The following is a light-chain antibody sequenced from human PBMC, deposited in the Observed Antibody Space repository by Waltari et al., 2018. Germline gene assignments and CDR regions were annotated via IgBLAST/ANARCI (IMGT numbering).Light chain of an antibody. CDR1: RSNIGFNT. J-gene: IGLJ3*02. CDR2: TDN. CDR3: AAWDDSLNGWV. Sequence: QSVLTQPPSASGTPGQRVSISCSGSRSNIGFNTVSLYHQVPGTAPKLLIYTDNQRPSGVPDRFSGSKSGSSASLAISGLQSEDEAEYYCAAWDDSLNGWVFGGGTKVTVV. V-gene: IGLV1-44*01.